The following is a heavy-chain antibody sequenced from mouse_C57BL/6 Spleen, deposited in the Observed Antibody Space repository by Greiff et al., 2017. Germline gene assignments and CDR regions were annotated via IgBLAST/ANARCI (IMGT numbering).Heavy chain of an antibody. CDR1: GYAFSSSW. J-gene: IGHJ2*01. Sequence: VKLQESGPELVKPGASVKISCKASGYAFSSSWMNWVQQRPGKGLEWIGRIYPGDGDTNYNGKFKGKATLTADKSSSTAYMELSSLTSEDSAVYFCANFNYFDYWGQGTTLTVSS. CDR2: IYPGDGDT. CDR3: ANFNYFDY. V-gene: IGHV1-82*01.